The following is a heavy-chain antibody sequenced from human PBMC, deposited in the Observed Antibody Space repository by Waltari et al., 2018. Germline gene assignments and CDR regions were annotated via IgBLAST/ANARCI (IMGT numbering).Heavy chain of an antibody. J-gene: IGHJ6*02. V-gene: IGHV3-53*01. D-gene: IGHD6-13*01. Sequence: EVQLVESGGGLIQPGGSLRLSCAASGFTVSSNYMSWVRQAPGKGLEWVSVIYSGGSTYYADSVKGRFTISRDNSKNTLYLQMNSLRAEDTAVYYCASTDSSWSRLLYYYGMDVWGQGTTVTVSS. CDR3: ASTDSSWSRLLYYYGMDV. CDR2: IYSGGST. CDR1: GFTVSSNY.